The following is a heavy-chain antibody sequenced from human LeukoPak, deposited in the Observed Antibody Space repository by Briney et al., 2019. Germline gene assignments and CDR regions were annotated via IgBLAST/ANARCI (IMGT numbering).Heavy chain of an antibody. J-gene: IGHJ4*02. CDR2: ISGSGGST. Sequence: GGPLRLSCAASGFTFSSYSMNWVRQAPGKGLEWVSAISGSGGSTYYADSVKGRFTISRDNSKNTLYLQMNSLRAEDTAVYYCAKEPPSIPWYFDYWGQGPLVTVSS. CDR3: AKEPPSIPWYFDY. CDR1: GFTFSSYS. V-gene: IGHV3-23*01.